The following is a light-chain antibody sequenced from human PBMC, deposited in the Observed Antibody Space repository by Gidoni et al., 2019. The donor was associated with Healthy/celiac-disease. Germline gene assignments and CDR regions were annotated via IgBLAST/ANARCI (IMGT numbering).Light chain of an antibody. CDR1: SSDVGSYHL. V-gene: IGLV2-23*02. CDR3: CSYAGSSSWV. CDR2: EVS. Sequence: QSDLTQPASVSGTPGQSITISCTGTSSDVGSYHLVSWYQQHPGKAPKLMIYEVSKRPSGVSNRFSGSKSGNTASLTISGLQAEDEADYYCCSYAGSSSWVFGGGTKLTVL. J-gene: IGLJ3*02.